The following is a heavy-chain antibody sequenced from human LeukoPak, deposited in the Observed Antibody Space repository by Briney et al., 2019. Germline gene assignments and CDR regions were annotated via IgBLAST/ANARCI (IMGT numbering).Heavy chain of an antibody. D-gene: IGHD1-26*01. V-gene: IGHV4-39*07. CDR2: IYYSGST. Sequence: GSLRLSCAASGFTFSSYRMNWVRQAPGKGLEWIGSIYYSGSTPYNPSLKSRVTISVDTSKNQFSLKLSSVTAADAAVYYCARVWELSDAFDIWGQGTMVTVSS. CDR1: GFTFSSYR. CDR3: ARVWELSDAFDI. J-gene: IGHJ3*02.